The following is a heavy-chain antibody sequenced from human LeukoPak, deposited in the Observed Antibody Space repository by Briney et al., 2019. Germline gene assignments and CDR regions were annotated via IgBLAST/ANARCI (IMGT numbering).Heavy chain of an antibody. CDR2: MNPNSGNT. D-gene: IGHD1-26*01. V-gene: IGHV1-8*01. CDR1: GYTFTIYD. Sequence: ASVKVSCKAAGYTFTIYDINLVRHATGQGLELMGGMNPNSGNTSYAHKVQGRGTMTMNTAISTTYMELRSLRSEDTAVYHCTIVGATVSDSWGQGTLVTVSS. J-gene: IGHJ4*02. CDR3: TIVGATVSDS.